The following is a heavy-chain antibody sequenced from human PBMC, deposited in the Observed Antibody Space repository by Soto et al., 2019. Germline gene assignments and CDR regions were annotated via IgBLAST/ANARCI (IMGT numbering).Heavy chain of an antibody. J-gene: IGHJ4*02. CDR2: ISSSSSYI. Sequence: EVQLVESGGGLVKPGGSLRLSCAASGFTFSSYSMNWVRQAPGKGLEWVSSISSSSSYIYYADSVKGRFTISRDNAKNSLYLQMHCLRAEDTAVYNCAIDQPGYSYGYGWGYWGQGTVVTVSS. CDR1: GFTFSSYS. D-gene: IGHD5-18*01. V-gene: IGHV3-21*01. CDR3: AIDQPGYSYGYGWGY.